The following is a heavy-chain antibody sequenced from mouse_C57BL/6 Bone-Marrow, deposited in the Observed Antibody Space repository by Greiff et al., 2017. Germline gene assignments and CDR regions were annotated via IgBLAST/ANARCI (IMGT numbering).Heavy chain of an antibody. J-gene: IGHJ4*01. V-gene: IGHV5-9*01. CDR2: ISGGGGNT. CDR3: ARRLLAMDY. CDR1: GFTFSSYT. Sequence: EVMLVESGGGLVKPGGSLKLSCAASGFTFSSYTMSWVRQTPEKRLEWVATISGGGGNTYYPDSVKGRFTISRDNAKNTLYLQRSSLRSEDTALYYCARRLLAMDYWGQGTSVTVSS.